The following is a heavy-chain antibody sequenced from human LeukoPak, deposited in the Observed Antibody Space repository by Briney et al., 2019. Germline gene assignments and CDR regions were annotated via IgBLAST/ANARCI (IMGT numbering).Heavy chain of an antibody. D-gene: IGHD2-8*01. J-gene: IGHJ4*02. V-gene: IGHV4-4*07. Sequence: SETLSLTCTVSGGSISSYYWSWIRQPAGKGLEWIGRIYTSGSTNYNPSLKSRVTISVDTSKNQFSLKLSSVAAADTAVYYCARSPPLMGLDYWGQGTLVTISS. CDR3: ARSPPLMGLDY. CDR1: GGSISSYY. CDR2: IYTSGST.